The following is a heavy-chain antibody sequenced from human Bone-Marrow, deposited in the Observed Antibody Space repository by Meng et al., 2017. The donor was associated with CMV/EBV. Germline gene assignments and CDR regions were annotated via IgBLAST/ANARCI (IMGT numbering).Heavy chain of an antibody. CDR2: IIPIFGTA. D-gene: IGHD5-24*01. J-gene: IGHJ6*02. CDR3: ARDPGVVEMATADDYYYGMDV. CDR1: GGTFSSYA. Sequence: SVKVSCKASGGTFSSYAISWVRQAPGQGLEWMGGIIPIFGTANYAQKFQGRVTITTDESTSTAYMELSSLRSEDTAVYYCARDPGVVEMATADDYYYGMDVWGQGTTVTVSS. V-gene: IGHV1-69*05.